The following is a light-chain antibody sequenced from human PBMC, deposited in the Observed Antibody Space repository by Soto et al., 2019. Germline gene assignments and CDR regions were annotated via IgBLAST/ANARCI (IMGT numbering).Light chain of an antibody. Sequence: DIQMTQSPSTVSASVGDRVTITCRASQNLNNWLAWFQQKPGKAPTLLIYKASGLESGVPSRFSGSGSGTEFTLTISSLQPDDFSTYYCQHYNGYPWTFGQGTKVEIK. CDR1: QNLNNW. CDR2: KAS. V-gene: IGKV1-5*03. J-gene: IGKJ1*01. CDR3: QHYNGYPWT.